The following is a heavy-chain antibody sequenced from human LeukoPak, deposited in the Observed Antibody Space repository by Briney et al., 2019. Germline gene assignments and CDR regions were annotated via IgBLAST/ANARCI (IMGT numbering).Heavy chain of an antibody. CDR1: GFAFSDYY. D-gene: IGHD3-16*01. V-gene: IGHV4-59*08. Sequence: PGGSLRLSCAASGFAFSDYYMSWIRQPPGKGLEWIGYIHNSVTNSKPSLKSRATISVDTSKNQSSLKLSSVTAADTAVYYCARYGGYYFDYWGQGTLVTVSS. CDR2: IHNSVT. J-gene: IGHJ4*02. CDR3: ARYGGYYFDY.